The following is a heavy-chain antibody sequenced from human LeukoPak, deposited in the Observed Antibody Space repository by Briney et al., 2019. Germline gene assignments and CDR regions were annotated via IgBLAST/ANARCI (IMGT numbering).Heavy chain of an antibody. V-gene: IGHV3-7*01. CDR1: GFTFSSYW. CDR3: ARAPGYCSSTSCPLPFGYYYYYMDV. CDR2: IKQDGSEK. Sequence: GGSLRLSCAASGFTFSSYWMGWVRQAPGKGLEWVANIKQDGSEKYYVDSVKGRFTISRDNAKNSLYLQMNSLRAEDTAVYYCARAPGYCSSTSCPLPFGYYYYYMDVWGKGTTVTASS. D-gene: IGHD2-2*01. J-gene: IGHJ6*03.